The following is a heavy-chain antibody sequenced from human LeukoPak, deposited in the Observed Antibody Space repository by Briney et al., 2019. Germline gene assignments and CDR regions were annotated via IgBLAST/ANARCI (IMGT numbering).Heavy chain of an antibody. CDR1: GFTVSSNY. V-gene: IGHV3-66*01. CDR2: IYSGGST. Sequence: GGSLRLSCAASGFTVSSNYMSWVRQAPGKGLEWVSVIYSGGSTYYADSVKGRFTISRDNSKNTLYLQMNSLRAEDTAVYYCARVAPEGWFDPWGQGTLVTVSS. J-gene: IGHJ5*02. CDR3: ARVAPEGWFDP.